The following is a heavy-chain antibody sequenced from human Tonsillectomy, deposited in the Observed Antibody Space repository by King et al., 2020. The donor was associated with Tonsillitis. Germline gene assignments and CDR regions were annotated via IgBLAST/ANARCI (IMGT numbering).Heavy chain of an antibody. J-gene: IGHJ4*02. CDR3: SRSVYSSGWFSDY. Sequence: VQLQESGPGLVKPSETLSLTCTVSGGSISSYSWSWIRQPAGMGLEWIGRIYASGSTHYNPSLKSRVTMSVATSKNQSSLRLSSVTAADTAVYYCSRSVYSSGWFSDYWGQGTLVTVSS. CDR1: GGSISSYS. V-gene: IGHV4-4*07. D-gene: IGHD6-19*01. CDR2: IYASGST.